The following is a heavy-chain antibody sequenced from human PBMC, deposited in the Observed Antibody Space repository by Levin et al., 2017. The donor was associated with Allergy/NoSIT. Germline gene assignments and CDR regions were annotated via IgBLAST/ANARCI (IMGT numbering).Heavy chain of an antibody. CDR2: INHSGST. CDR1: GGSFSGYY. V-gene: IGHV4-34*01. CDR3: ARSLRYYYGSGTNFDY. D-gene: IGHD3-10*01. Sequence: PSETLSLTCAVYGGSFSGYYWSWIRQPPGKGLEWIGEINHSGSTNYNPSLKSRVTISVDTSKNQFSLKLSSVTAADTAVYYCARSLRYYYGSGTNFDYWGQGTLVTVSS. J-gene: IGHJ4*02.